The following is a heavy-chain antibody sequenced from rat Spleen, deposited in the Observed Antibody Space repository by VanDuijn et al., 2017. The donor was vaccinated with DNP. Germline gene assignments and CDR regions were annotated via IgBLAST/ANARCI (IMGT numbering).Heavy chain of an antibody. CDR2: INKDRSTI. V-gene: IGHV4-2*01. CDR1: GFNFNDYW. Sequence: EVKLVESGGGLVQPGRSLKLSCAASGFNFNDYWMGWVRQAPGKGLEWIGEINKDRSTINYTPSLKDKFTISRDNAQNTLYLQMSKLGSEDTATYYCARRQLPGYKDYFDYWGQGVMVTVSS. D-gene: IGHD1-4*01. J-gene: IGHJ2*01. CDR3: ARRQLPGYKDYFDY.